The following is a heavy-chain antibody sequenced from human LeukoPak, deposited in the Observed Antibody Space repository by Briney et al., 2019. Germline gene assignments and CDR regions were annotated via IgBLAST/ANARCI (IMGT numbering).Heavy chain of an antibody. CDR3: ARDRPNWAIDY. CDR1: GFTLSDYH. D-gene: IGHD7-27*01. Sequence: GGSLRLSCAASGFTLSDYHINWVRQAPGKGLEWISYISSRSSAIYYADSVKGRFAISRDTAKDSVYLHMSSLRAEDTAVYYCARDRPNWAIDYWGQGTLVTVSS. CDR2: ISSRSSAI. V-gene: IGHV3-48*01. J-gene: IGHJ4*02.